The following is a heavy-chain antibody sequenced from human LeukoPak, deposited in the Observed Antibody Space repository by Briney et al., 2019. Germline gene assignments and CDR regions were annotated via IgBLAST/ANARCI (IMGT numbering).Heavy chain of an antibody. CDR1: GGSISSYY. Sequence: WETQSLTCTVSGGSISSYYWSWIRQPPGKGLEWIGYIYYSGSTNYNPSLKSRVTISVDTSKNQFSLKLSSVTAADTAVYYCARSQNYDFWSGYYGYWGQGTLVTVSS. D-gene: IGHD3-3*01. V-gene: IGHV4-59*01. CDR3: ARSQNYDFWSGYYGY. J-gene: IGHJ4*02. CDR2: IYYSGST.